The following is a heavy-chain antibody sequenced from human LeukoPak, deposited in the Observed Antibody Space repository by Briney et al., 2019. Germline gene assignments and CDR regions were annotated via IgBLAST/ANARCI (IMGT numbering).Heavy chain of an antibody. CDR2: ISYSSSYI. D-gene: IGHD6-13*01. V-gene: IGHV3-21*01. CDR3: AGGAAAVLDY. Sequence: GGSLRLSCAASGFTFSSYSMNWVRQAPGKGLEWVSSISYSSSYIYYAGSVKGRFTISRDNAKNSLYLQMNSLRAEDTAVYYCAGGAAAVLDYWGQGTLVTVSS. J-gene: IGHJ4*02. CDR1: GFTFSSYS.